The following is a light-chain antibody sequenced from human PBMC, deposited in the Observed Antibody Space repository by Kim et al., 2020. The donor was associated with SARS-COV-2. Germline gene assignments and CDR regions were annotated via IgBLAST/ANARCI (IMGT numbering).Light chain of an antibody. CDR2: QDT. CDR1: NWVDNY. Sequence: VSPGQSASIPCAGENWVDNYVSWIQHKPGQSPVLVFFQDTRRPSGIPDGFSGSKSGSTATLTISGGQVMNEADYHCQVWDRSQIVFGGGTQLTVL. CDR3: QVWDRSQIV. V-gene: IGLV3-1*01. J-gene: IGLJ2*01.